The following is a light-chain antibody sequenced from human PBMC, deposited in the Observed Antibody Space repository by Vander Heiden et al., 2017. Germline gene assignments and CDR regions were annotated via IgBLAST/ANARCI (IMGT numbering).Light chain of an antibody. Sequence: DIQMTQSPSTLSASVGDRVTITCRASQSITSWLAWYQQKPGKAPQLLIYDASSLESGVPSRFSGSGSGTEFTLTISSLQPNDFATYYCQQYYTYPWTFGQGFKVEI. CDR1: QSITSW. V-gene: IGKV1-5*01. CDR3: QQYYTYPWT. J-gene: IGKJ1*01. CDR2: DAS.